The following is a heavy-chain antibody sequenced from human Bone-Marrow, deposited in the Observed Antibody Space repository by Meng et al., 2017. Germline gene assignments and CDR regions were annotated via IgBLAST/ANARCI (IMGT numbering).Heavy chain of an antibody. CDR1: GVSSGGSISSSSYY. CDR2: VYYSGST. J-gene: IGHJ3*02. Sequence: SETLSLTCTVSGVSSGGSISSSSYYWGWIRQPPGKGLEWIGSVYYSGSTYYNPSLKSRVTISVDTSKNQFSLKLSSVTAADTAVYYCVRAPHRITMILVVRAFDIWGQGTMVTVSS. D-gene: IGHD3-22*01. CDR3: VRAPHRITMILVVRAFDI. V-gene: IGHV4-39*07.